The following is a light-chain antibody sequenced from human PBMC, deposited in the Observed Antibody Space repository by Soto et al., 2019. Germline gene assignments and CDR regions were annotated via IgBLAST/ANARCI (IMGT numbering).Light chain of an antibody. V-gene: IGKV3-20*01. Sequence: EVVLTQSPGTVSLSPGERATLSCRASQSVSNNNLAWYRQKPGQSPRLLISGASNRATGIPDRFSGSGSGTDFTLTISRVEPEDVAVDYCQHYGSSVWTFGQGTKVEIK. CDR2: GAS. J-gene: IGKJ1*01. CDR3: QHYGSSVWT. CDR1: QSVSNNN.